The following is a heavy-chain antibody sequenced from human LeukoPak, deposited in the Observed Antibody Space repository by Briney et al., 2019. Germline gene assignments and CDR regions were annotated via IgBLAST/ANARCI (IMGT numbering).Heavy chain of an antibody. V-gene: IGHV3-53*01. D-gene: IGHD2-15*01. CDR3: ARQAGITPNFDY. J-gene: IGHJ4*02. CDR2: IYSGGST. Sequence: GGSLRLSCAASGFTVSSNYMSWVRQAPGKGLDWVSLIYSGGSTYYADSVKGRFTISRDNSKNTLYLQMNSLRAEDTAVYYCARQAGITPNFDYWGQGTLVTVSS. CDR1: GFTVSSNY.